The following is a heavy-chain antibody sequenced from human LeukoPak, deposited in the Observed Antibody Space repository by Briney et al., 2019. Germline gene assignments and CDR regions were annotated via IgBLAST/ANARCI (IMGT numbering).Heavy chain of an antibody. CDR1: GFTFSSYG. Sequence: PGGSLRLSCAASGFTFSSYGMHWVRQAPGKGLEWVAVIWYDGSNKYYADSVKGRFTISRDNSKNTLYLQMNSLRAEDTAVYYCARDPGRYDFWSGYSLPHYWGQGTLVTVSS. CDR2: IWYDGSNK. D-gene: IGHD3-3*01. V-gene: IGHV3-33*01. J-gene: IGHJ4*02. CDR3: ARDPGRYDFWSGYSLPHY.